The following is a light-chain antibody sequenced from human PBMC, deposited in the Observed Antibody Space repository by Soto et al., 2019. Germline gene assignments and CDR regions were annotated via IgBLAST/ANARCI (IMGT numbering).Light chain of an antibody. CDR1: QTVRSSY. V-gene: IGKV3-20*01. CDR3: HQYGSSPPYS. J-gene: IGKJ2*03. Sequence: EIVLTQSPGTLSVSPGERATLSCRASQTVRSSYLAWYQQKPGQAPRLLIHGASTRATGIPDRFSGSGSGTDFTLTISRLEPEDFAVYYCHQYGSSPPYSFGQGTKVEIK. CDR2: GAS.